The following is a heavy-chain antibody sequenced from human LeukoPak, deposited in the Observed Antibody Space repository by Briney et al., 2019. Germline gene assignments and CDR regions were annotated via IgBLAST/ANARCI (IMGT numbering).Heavy chain of an antibody. D-gene: IGHD1-14*01. V-gene: IGHV1-69*13. Sequence: SVKVSCKGSGGTFSSYAINWVRQAPGQGLEWMGGIIPIFGTANYAQKFQGRVTITADESTSTAYMELSSLRSEDTAVYYCARGRPEQPSSAEYYFDYWGQGTLVTVSS. CDR3: ARGRPEQPSSAEYYFDY. CDR1: GGTFSSYA. J-gene: IGHJ4*02. CDR2: IIPIFGTA.